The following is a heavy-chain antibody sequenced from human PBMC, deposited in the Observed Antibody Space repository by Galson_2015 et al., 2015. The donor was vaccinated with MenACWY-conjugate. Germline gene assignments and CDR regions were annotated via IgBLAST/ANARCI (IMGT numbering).Heavy chain of an antibody. V-gene: IGHV3-15*01. CDR3: ATDVPGIGAGEFDY. J-gene: IGHJ4*02. CDR2: IKRKTDGGAT. D-gene: IGHD3-10*01. CDR1: GFSFNYAW. Sequence: SLRLSCAASGFSFNYAWMSWVRQGRGKGLEWVGRIKRKTDGGATDYAAPVKGRFTISRDDSKNTLYLQMNSLKSEDTAVYYCATDVPGIGAGEFDYWCQGTLVSVSS.